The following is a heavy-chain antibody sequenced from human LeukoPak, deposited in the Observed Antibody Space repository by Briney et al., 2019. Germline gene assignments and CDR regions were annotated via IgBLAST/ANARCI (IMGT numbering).Heavy chain of an antibody. D-gene: IGHD1-26*01. CDR3: GMSGDRVPLQDDVFDV. Sequence: RGESLKISCKVSGYSFTSYCIGWVRQMPGKGLEWMGIIYPGDSGPTYSPSFQGQVTISVDKSINTAYLQWSSLQASDTAMYYCGMSGDRVPLQDDVFDVWGQGTMVTV. J-gene: IGHJ3*01. CDR2: IYPGDSGP. CDR1: GYSFTSYC. V-gene: IGHV5-51*01.